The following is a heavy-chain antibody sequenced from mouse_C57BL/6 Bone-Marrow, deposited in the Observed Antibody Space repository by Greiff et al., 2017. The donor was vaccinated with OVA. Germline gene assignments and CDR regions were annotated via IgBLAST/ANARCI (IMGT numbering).Heavy chain of an antibody. CDR2: IYPRSGNT. CDR3: ARDRIYYCGSPVAY. J-gene: IGHJ3*01. Sequence: VKLVESGAELARPGASVKLSCKASGYTFTSYGISWVKQRTGQGLEWIGEIYPRSGNTYYNEKFKGKATLTADKSSSTAYMELRSLTSEDSAVYVCARDRIYYCGSPVAYWGQGTLVTVSA. CDR1: GYTFTSYG. D-gene: IGHD1-1*01. V-gene: IGHV1-81*01.